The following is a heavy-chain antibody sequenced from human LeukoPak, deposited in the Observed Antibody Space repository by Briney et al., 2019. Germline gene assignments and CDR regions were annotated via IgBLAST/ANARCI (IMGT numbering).Heavy chain of an antibody. Sequence: GESLKISCKGSGYSFTSYWSGWVRQMPGKGLEWMGIIYPGDSDTRYSPSFQGQVTISADKSISTAYLQWSSLKASDTAVYYCARCGPAAMLSEYYYYYGMDVWGQGNTVTVSS. CDR3: ARCGPAAMLSEYYYYYGMDV. J-gene: IGHJ6*02. D-gene: IGHD2-2*01. CDR2: IYPGDSDT. CDR1: GYSFTSYW. V-gene: IGHV5-51*01.